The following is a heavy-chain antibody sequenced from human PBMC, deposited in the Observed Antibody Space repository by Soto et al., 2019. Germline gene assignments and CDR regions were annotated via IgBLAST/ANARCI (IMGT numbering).Heavy chain of an antibody. CDR3: ARDVQGGRGLGFSMDV. CDR2: IIPIFGTA. CDR1: GGTFSSYA. D-gene: IGHD1-26*01. J-gene: IGHJ6*02. V-gene: IGHV1-69*01. Sequence: QVQLVQSGAEVKKPGSSVKVSCKASGGTFSSYAISWVRQAPGQGLEWMGGIIPIFGTANYAQKFQGRVTITADDSTSTAYMELSRLRSEDTAVYYCARDVQGGRGLGFSMDVWGQGTTVTVSS.